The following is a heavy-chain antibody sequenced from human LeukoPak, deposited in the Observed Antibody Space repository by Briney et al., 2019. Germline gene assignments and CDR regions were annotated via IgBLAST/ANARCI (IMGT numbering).Heavy chain of an antibody. Sequence: ASVKVSCKASGYTFTSFGISWVRQAPGQGLEWMGWVSAYNGNTNYAQKLQGRVTMTTDASTSTAYMELRSLTYDDTAAYYCARDSYRGYDCSGYYLRVNYHYYMDVWGKGTTVTVSS. V-gene: IGHV1-18*01. CDR1: GYTFTSFG. D-gene: IGHD3-22*01. CDR2: VSAYNGNT. J-gene: IGHJ6*03. CDR3: ARDSYRGYDCSGYYLRVNYHYYMDV.